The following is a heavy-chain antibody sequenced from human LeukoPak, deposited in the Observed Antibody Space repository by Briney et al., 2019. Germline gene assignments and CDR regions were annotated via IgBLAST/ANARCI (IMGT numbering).Heavy chain of an antibody. Sequence: GGSLRLSCAASGFTLSRYSMNWIRQAPGKGLEWVSSISSSRSYIYNAHSVKGRFPIPRNNAKNSPSPHRTLHRAGTTADYCSAREGTDIAYWGQGTLVTVSS. CDR2: ISSSRSYI. D-gene: IGHD3-10*01. CDR1: GFTLSRYS. CDR3: AREGTDIAY. J-gene: IGHJ4*02. V-gene: IGHV3-21*01.